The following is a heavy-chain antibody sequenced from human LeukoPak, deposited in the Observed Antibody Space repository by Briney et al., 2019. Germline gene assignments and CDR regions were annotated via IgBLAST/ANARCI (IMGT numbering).Heavy chain of an antibody. CDR1: GGTFSSYA. J-gene: IGHJ3*02. V-gene: IGHV1-69*05. Sequence: SVKVSCKASGGTFSSYAISWVRQAPGQGLEWMGRIIPIFGTANYAQKFQGRVRITTDESTSTAYMELSSLRSEDTAVYYCASLSNAQYAFDIWGQGTMVTVSS. CDR2: IIPIFGTA. D-gene: IGHD2-2*01. CDR3: ASLSNAQYAFDI.